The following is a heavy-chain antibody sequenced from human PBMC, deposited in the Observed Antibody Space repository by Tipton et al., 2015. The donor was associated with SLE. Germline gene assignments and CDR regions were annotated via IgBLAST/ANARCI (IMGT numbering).Heavy chain of an antibody. CDR2: ISYSGST. CDR3: ARGFRSITCLDY. Sequence: TLSLTCFVSGGSIGSRPYYWSWIRQPPGKGLEWIGHISYSGSTHYNSSLKSRVTISVDTSKNQFSLKLTSVTAADTAVYYCARGFRSITCLDYWGQGTLVTVSS. V-gene: IGHV4-61*05. J-gene: IGHJ4*02. D-gene: IGHD2-2*01. CDR1: GGSIGSRPYY.